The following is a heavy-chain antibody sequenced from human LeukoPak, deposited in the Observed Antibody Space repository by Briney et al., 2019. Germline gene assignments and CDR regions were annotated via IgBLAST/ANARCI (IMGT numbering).Heavy chain of an antibody. CDR1: GFTFTSAW. V-gene: IGHV3-15*01. D-gene: IGHD3-10*01. Sequence: GGSLRLSCVDSGFTFTSAWMSWVRQAPVKGLEWIGRIKSKTDGETTNYAEPVRGRFTISRDDSKSAVYLQMNSLKIEDTAVYYYTTDLRTYYLGSQRLIPIDYWGQGTLVTVSS. J-gene: IGHJ4*02. CDR3: TTDLRTYYLGSQRLIPIDY. CDR2: IKSKTDGETT.